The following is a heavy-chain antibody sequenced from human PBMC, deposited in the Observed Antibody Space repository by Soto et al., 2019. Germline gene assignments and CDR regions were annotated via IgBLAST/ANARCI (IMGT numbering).Heavy chain of an antibody. CDR1: GYTFTSYD. CDR2: MNPYSGNT. Sequence: QVQLVQSGAEVKKPGASVKVSCKTSGYTFTSYDIHWVRQATGQGPEWMGWMNPYSGNTVYAQKFQGRIIMTRNTSMSTAYMELMSLRSEDAAVYSCARTRFGAVAGTWGQGTLVTVSS. D-gene: IGHD6-19*01. CDR3: ARTRFGAVAGT. V-gene: IGHV1-8*01. J-gene: IGHJ5*02.